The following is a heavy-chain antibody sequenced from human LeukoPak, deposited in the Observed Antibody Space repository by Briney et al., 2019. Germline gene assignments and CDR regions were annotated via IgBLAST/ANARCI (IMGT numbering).Heavy chain of an antibody. V-gene: IGHV4-34*01. CDR2: INHRGST. D-gene: IGHD3-22*01. CDR3: ARGSIYYGDSSAYFDY. J-gene: IGHJ4*02. CDR1: SESFSGYF. Sequence: SETLSLTCGVYSESFSGYFWTYIRQPLGGGLEWIGDINHRGSTNYNPSLKCRLTISVDTSKNQFSLRLTSVTAADTAVYYCARGSIYYGDSSAYFDYWGQASLVTLSS.